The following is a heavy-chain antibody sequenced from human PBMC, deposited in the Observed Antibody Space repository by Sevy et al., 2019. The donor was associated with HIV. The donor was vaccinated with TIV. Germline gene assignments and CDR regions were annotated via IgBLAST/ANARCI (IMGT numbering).Heavy chain of an antibody. D-gene: IGHD1-26*01. CDR3: ARDGGYSIKWYPLY. V-gene: IGHV3-30-3*01. J-gene: IGHJ4*01. CDR2: ISYEGTDT. Sequence: GGSLRLSCAASGFAFSTHAMHWVRQAPGKGLEWVAVISYEGTDTFYAASVEGRFTISRDNSKKMLSLQINSLKPEDTAVYYCARDGGYSIKWYPLYWGHGTLVTVSS. CDR1: GFAFSTHA.